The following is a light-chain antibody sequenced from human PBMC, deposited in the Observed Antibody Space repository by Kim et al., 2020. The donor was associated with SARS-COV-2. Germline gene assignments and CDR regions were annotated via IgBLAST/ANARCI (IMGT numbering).Light chain of an antibody. Sequence: ASIGDRVTITCRASQDIHTWLAWFQQKPGKAPKLLIYGASTLQGGVPSRFSGSGSGTDFTLTISSLQPEDFATYYCQQANSFPFAFGPGTKVDIK. CDR1: QDIHTW. V-gene: IGKV1D-12*01. CDR3: QQANSFPFA. CDR2: GAS. J-gene: IGKJ3*01.